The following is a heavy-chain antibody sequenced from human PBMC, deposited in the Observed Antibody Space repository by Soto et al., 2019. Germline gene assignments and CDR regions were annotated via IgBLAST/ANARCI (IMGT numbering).Heavy chain of an antibody. CDR2: ISSDGTTT. CDR1: GFTFSKYW. Sequence: EVQLVESGGGLVQPGKALRLSCAASGFTFSKYWIHWVRQAPGKGPVWVSYISSDGTTTDYADSVKGRFTISRDNAKNTLYLQMDSLRAEDTAVYYCAIQDCTNDVCLEAAVTVGGALEYWGQGAQVTFSS. V-gene: IGHV3-74*01. CDR3: AIQDCTNDVCLEAAVTVGGALEY. J-gene: IGHJ4*02. D-gene: IGHD2-8*01.